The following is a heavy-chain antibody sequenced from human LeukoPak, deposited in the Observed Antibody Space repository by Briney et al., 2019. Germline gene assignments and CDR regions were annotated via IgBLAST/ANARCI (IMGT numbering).Heavy chain of an antibody. J-gene: IGHJ4*02. D-gene: IGHD2-21*02. V-gene: IGHV1-18*04. Sequence: ASVKVSCKASGYTFTSYGISWVRQAPGQGLEWMGWISAYNDNTNYAQKLQGRVTMTTDTSTSTAYMELRSLRSDDTAVYYCAREKPRGIRGGDGMYYFDYWGQGTLVTVSS. CDR2: ISAYNDNT. CDR3: AREKPRGIRGGDGMYYFDY. CDR1: GYTFTSYG.